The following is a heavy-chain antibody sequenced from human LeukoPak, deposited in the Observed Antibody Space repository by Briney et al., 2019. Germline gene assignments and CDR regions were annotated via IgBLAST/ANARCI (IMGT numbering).Heavy chain of an antibody. CDR1: GFTFSSYG. D-gene: IGHD3-16*02. J-gene: IGHJ6*02. CDR2: ISYDGSNK. CDR3: AKDSSHYVWGSYRQYYYYYYGMDV. V-gene: IGHV3-30*18. Sequence: GGSLRLSCAASGFTFSSYGMHWVRQAPGKGLEWVAFISYDGSNKYYAGSVKGRFTISRDNSKNTLYLQMNSRRAEDTAVYYCAKDSSHYVWGSYRQYYYYYYGMDVWGQGTTVTVSS.